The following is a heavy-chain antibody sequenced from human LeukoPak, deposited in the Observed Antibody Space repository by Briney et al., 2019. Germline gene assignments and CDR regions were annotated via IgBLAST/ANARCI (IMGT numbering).Heavy chain of an antibody. J-gene: IGHJ5*02. CDR2: ISWNSGSI. Sequence: GRSLRLSCAASGFTFDDYAMHWVRQAPGMGLEWVSGISWNSGSIGYADSVKGRFTISRDNAKNSLYLQMNSLRAEDMALYYSAKGSITMVQGVHNCFDPWGQGTLVTVSS. D-gene: IGHD3-10*01. V-gene: IGHV3-9*03. CDR3: AKGSITMVQGVHNCFDP. CDR1: GFTFDDYA.